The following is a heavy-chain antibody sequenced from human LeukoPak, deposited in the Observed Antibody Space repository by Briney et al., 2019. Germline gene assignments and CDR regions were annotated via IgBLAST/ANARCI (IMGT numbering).Heavy chain of an antibody. CDR2: IYPGDSDT. CDR1: GYKFTSYW. CDR3: ARLMMVVAALDQ. Sequence: GESLKISCKGSGYKFTSYWIGWVRQMPGKGLEWMGIIYPGDSDTRYSPSFQGQVTISVDKSISTAYLQWSNLKASDTAMYYCARLMMVVAALDQWGQGTMVTVSS. D-gene: IGHD2-15*01. V-gene: IGHV5-51*01. J-gene: IGHJ4*02.